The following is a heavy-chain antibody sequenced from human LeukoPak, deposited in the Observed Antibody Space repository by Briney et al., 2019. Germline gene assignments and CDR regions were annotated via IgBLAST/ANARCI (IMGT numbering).Heavy chain of an antibody. V-gene: IGHV1-46*01. CDR2: INPSGGST. J-gene: IGHJ4*02. CDR3: ARVSYDSSGQPLNFDY. Sequence: GASVKVSCKASGYTFTSYYMHWVRQAPGQGLEWMGIINPSGGSTSYAQKFQGRVTMTRDTSTSTVYMELSSLRSEDTAVYYCARVSYDSSGQPLNFDYWGQGTLVTVSS. D-gene: IGHD3-22*01. CDR1: GYTFTSYY.